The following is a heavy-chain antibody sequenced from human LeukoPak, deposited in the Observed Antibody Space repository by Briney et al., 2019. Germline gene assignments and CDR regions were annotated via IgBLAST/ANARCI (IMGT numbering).Heavy chain of an antibody. D-gene: IGHD1-26*01. V-gene: IGHV3-23*01. CDR1: GFTFSSSG. CDR2: ISGSGGST. J-gene: IGHJ4*02. CDR3: AKDSGTYYKAFDY. Sequence: GGSLRLSCAASGFTFSSSGMSWVRQAPGKGLEWVSAISGSGGSTYYADSVKGRFTISRDNSKNTLYLQMNSLRVEDTAVYYCAKDSGTYYKAFDYWGQGTLVTVSS.